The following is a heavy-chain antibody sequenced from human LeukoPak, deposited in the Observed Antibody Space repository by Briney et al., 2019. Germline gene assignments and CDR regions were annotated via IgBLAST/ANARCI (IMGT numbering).Heavy chain of an antibody. CDR3: ARGPLRGYCSGGSCLHWRSERGFDP. J-gene: IGHJ5*02. CDR1: GGSFSGYY. CDR2: INHSGST. D-gene: IGHD2-15*01. V-gene: IGHV4-34*01. Sequence: SETLSLTCAVYGGSFSGYYWSWIRQPPGKGLEWIGEINHSGSTNYNPSLKSRVTISVDTSKNQFSLKLSSVTAADTAVYYCARGPLRGYCSGGSCLHWRSERGFDPWGQGTLVTVSS.